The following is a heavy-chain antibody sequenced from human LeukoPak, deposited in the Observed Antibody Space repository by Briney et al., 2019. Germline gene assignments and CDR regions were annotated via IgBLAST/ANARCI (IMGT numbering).Heavy chain of an antibody. CDR2: IYYSGST. D-gene: IGHD3-10*01. V-gene: IGHV4-59*01. Sequence: SQTLSLTCTVSGGSISSYYWSWIRQPPGKGLEWIGYIYYSGSTNYNPSLKSRVTISVDTSKNQFSLKLSSVTAADTAVYYCARDPSQVRGVTPYWYFDLWGRGTLVTVSS. CDR3: ARDPSQVRGVTPYWYFDL. J-gene: IGHJ2*01. CDR1: GGSISSYY.